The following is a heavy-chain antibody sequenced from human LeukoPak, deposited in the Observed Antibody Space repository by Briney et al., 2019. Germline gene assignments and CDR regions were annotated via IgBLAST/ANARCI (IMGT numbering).Heavy chain of an antibody. D-gene: IGHD3-10*01. Sequence: PGGSLRLSCAASGFTFSSYWMSWVRQAPGKGLEWVAVTSSDGSQKNYADSVKGRFTISRDNSKNTLYLQMNSLRAEDTAVYYCAKKSPGTYYAPPDYWGQGTLVTVSS. CDR3: AKKSPGTYYAPPDY. CDR1: GFTFSSYW. V-gene: IGHV3-30*18. J-gene: IGHJ4*02. CDR2: TSSDGSQK.